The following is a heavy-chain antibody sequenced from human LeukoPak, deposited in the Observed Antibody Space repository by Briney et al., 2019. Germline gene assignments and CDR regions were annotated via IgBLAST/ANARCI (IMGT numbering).Heavy chain of an antibody. CDR3: ARDNPIAVATIDY. J-gene: IGHJ4*02. D-gene: IGHD6-19*01. CDR2: INHSGST. Sequence: PSETLSLTCAVYGGSFSGYYWSWIRQPPGKGLEWIGEINHSGSTNYNPSLKSRVTISVDTSKNQFSLKLSSVTAADTAVYYCARDNPIAVATIDYWGQGTLVTVSS. V-gene: IGHV4-34*01. CDR1: GGSFSGYY.